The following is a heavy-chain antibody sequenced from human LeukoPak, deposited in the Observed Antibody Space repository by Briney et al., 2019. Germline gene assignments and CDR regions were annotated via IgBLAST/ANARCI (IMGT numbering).Heavy chain of an antibody. V-gene: IGHV1-69*13. CDR2: IIPIFGTA. Sequence: SVKVSCKASGGTFSSYAISWVRQAPGQGLEWMGGIIPIFGTANYAQKFQGRVTITADESTSTAYMELSSLRSEDTAVYYCARGRITMARGPNLYWYFDLWGRGTLVTVSS. CDR3: ARGRITMARGPNLYWYFDL. CDR1: GGTFSSYA. J-gene: IGHJ2*01. D-gene: IGHD3-10*01.